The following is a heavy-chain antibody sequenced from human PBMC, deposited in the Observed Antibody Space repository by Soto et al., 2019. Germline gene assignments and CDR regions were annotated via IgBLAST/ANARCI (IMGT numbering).Heavy chain of an antibody. CDR3: AASAVVAAHY. D-gene: IGHD2-15*01. CDR1: AFTFSDYY. J-gene: IGHJ4*02. CDR2: ISGDGNTI. Sequence: PGGSLRLSCAASAFTFSDYYMGWIRQAPGKGLEWVSYISGDGNTIYYADSVKGRFTVSRDNAKNLLYLQMSSLRAEDTAVYYGAASAVVAAHYWGQGAQVTVSS. V-gene: IGHV3-11*01.